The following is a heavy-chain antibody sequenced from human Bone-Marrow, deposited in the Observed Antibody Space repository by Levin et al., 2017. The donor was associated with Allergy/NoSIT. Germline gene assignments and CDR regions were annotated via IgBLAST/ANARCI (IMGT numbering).Heavy chain of an antibody. J-gene: IGHJ4*02. CDR1: GGSISSGDYY. V-gene: IGHV4-30-4*01. CDR3: ARDRWEGTTGYYFDY. CDR2: IYYSGST. D-gene: IGHD1-7*01. Sequence: PSETLSLTCTVSGGSISSGDYYWSWIRQPPGKGLEWIGYIYYSGSTYYNPSLKSRVTISVDTSKNQFSLKLSSVTAADTAVYYCARDRWEGTTGYYFDYWGQGTLVTVSS.